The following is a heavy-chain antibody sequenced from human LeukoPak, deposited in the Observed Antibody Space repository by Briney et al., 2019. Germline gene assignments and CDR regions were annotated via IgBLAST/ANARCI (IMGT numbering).Heavy chain of an antibody. CDR1: GFTFSSYW. J-gene: IGHJ4*02. V-gene: IGHV3-74*01. CDR3: ARAGYSSSWYTFDY. Sequence: PGGSLRLSCAASGFTFSSYWMHWVRQAPGNGLVWVSRINSDGISTNYADSVKGRFTISRDNAKTTLYLQMNSLRAEDTAVYYCARAGYSSSWYTFDYWGQGTLVTVSS. D-gene: IGHD6-13*01. CDR2: INSDGIST.